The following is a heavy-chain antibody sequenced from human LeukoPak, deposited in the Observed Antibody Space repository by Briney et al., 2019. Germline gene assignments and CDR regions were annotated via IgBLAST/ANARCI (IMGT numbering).Heavy chain of an antibody. V-gene: IGHV3-21*06. CDR2: ISSASGYT. J-gene: IGHJ3*02. Sequence: GGSLRLSCAASGFTFSIYGMNWVRQAPGKGLEWVSSISSASGYTYSADSVKGRFTISRDNAKNSLYLQLNSLRAEDTAVYYCARDYSDTGSFDIWGQGTMVTVSS. CDR3: ARDYSDTGSFDI. CDR1: GFTFSIYG. D-gene: IGHD2-21*01.